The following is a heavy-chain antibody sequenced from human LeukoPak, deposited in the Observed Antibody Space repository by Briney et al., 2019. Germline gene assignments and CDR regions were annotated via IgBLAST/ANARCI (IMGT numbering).Heavy chain of an antibody. D-gene: IGHD6-6*01. J-gene: IGHJ6*03. V-gene: IGHV4-34*01. CDR2: INHSGST. CDR3: ARGGIAARPNYYYYYMDV. Sequence: SETLSLTCAVYGGSFSGYYWSWIRQPPGKGLEWIGEINHSGSTNYNPSLKSRVTISVDTFKNQFSLKLSSVTAADTAVYYCARGGIAARPNYYYYYMDVWGKGTTVTVS. CDR1: GGSFSGYY.